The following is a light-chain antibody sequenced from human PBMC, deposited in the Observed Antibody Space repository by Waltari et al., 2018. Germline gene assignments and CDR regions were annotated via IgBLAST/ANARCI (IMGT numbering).Light chain of an antibody. V-gene: IGLV3-19*01. Sequence: SSELTQDPAVSVALGQTVRTTCQGGSLRRYYASWYQQRPGQAPFLVLYGHDNRPSGIPDRFSGSTSGNTASLTITRAQAEDAGVYYCLSRDSSSTRVFGGGTTLTV. J-gene: IGLJ3*02. CDR2: GHD. CDR1: SLRRYY. CDR3: LSRDSSSTRV.